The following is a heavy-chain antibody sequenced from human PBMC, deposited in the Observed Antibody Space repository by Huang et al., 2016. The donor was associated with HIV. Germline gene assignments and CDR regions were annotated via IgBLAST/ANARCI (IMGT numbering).Heavy chain of an antibody. CDR1: GFIFNSFA. CDR2: VRSKAFGGAS. CDR3: SPSGDDYFYFYMDV. J-gene: IGHJ6*03. Sequence: QLVESGGDSVQSGRSLRLSCRGSGFIFNSFAINWFRQSPGKGLEWIGFVRSKAFGGASKRAPSVKDRFTVSRDEAKNVAFLQMDNLQVDDTAIYYCSPSGDDYFYFYMDVWGNGTTVIVS. V-gene: IGHV3-49*03. D-gene: IGHD4-17*01.